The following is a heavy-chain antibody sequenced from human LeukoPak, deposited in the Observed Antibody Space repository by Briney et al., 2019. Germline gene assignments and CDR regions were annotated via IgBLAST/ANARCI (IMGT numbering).Heavy chain of an antibody. Sequence: GASLKISCKGSGYIFTSYWIGWVRQLPGKGLEWMGIIYPGDSDTRYSPSFQGQVTISADKSISTAYLQWSSLKASDTAMYYCARLSGLTVTSSFDYWGQGTLVTVSS. V-gene: IGHV5-51*01. D-gene: IGHD4-17*01. J-gene: IGHJ4*02. CDR1: GYIFTSYW. CDR3: ARLSGLTVTSSFDY. CDR2: IYPGDSDT.